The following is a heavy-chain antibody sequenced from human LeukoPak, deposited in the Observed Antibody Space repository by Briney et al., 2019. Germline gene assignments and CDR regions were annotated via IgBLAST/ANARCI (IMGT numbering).Heavy chain of an antibody. CDR1: GFTFSSYS. CDR2: ISSSSSTI. D-gene: IGHD3-22*01. V-gene: IGHV3-48*01. CDR3: ASLDTYYYDSSGYYD. Sequence: GGSLRLSCAASGFTFSSYSMNWVRQAPGKGLEWVSYISSSSSTIYYADSVKGRFTISRDNAKNSLYLQMNSLRAEDTAVYYCASLDTYYYDSSGYYDWGQGTLVTVSS. J-gene: IGHJ4*02.